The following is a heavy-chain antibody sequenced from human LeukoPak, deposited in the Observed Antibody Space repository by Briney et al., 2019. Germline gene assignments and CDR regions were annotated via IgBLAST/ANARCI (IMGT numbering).Heavy chain of an antibody. CDR2: VFHTGTS. D-gene: IGHD2-8*01. J-gene: IGHJ4*02. Sequence: LETLSLTCSVSGASINDYYWTWIRQPPGKGLEWVGYVFHTGTSGYHPSLKSRVAMSLDTSKNQVSLKLRSVTAADTAVYFCTRVVNGGHFDYWGQGTLVTVSS. V-gene: IGHV4-59*12. CDR1: GASINDYY. CDR3: TRVVNGGHFDY.